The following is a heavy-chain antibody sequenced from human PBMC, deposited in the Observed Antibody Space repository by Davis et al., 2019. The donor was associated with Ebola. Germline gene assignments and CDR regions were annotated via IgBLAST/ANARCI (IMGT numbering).Heavy chain of an antibody. D-gene: IGHD5-24*01. Sequence: SETLSLTCTVSGGSISSSSYYWGWIRQPPGKGLEWIGSIYYSGSTYYNPSLKSRSTISLDTSKNQFSLKLSSVIAADTAVYYCVRVRDDYFDYWGQGALVTVSS. CDR1: GGSISSSSYY. J-gene: IGHJ4*02. CDR3: VRVRDDYFDY. CDR2: IYYSGST. V-gene: IGHV4-39*07.